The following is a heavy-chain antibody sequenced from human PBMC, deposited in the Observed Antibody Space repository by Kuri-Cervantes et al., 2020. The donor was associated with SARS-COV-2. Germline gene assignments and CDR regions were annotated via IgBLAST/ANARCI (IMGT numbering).Heavy chain of an antibody. Sequence: ASVKVSCKASGGTFSSYAISWVRQAPGQGLEWMGIINPSGGSTSYAQKFQGRVTMTRDTSTSTVYMELSSLRSEDTAVYYCARLPERGYDYGSLWGQGTLVTVSS. CDR2: INPSGGST. D-gene: IGHD5-18*01. V-gene: IGHV1-46*01. CDR3: ARLPERGYDYGSL. J-gene: IGHJ4*02. CDR1: GGTFSSYA.